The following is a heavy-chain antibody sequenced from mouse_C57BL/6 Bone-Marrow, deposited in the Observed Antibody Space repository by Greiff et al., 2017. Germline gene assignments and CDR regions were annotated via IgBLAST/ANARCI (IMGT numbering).Heavy chain of an antibody. V-gene: IGHV1-69*01. CDR1: GYTFTSYW. CDR2: IDPSDSYT. CDR3: ARSARAWFAY. J-gene: IGHJ3*01. Sequence: QVQLQQPGAELVMPGASVKLSCKASGYTFTSYWMHWVKQRPGQGLEWIGEIDPSDSYTNYNQKFKGKSTLTVDKSSSTAYLQLSSLTSEDSAFYYCARSARAWFAYWGQGTLVTVSA.